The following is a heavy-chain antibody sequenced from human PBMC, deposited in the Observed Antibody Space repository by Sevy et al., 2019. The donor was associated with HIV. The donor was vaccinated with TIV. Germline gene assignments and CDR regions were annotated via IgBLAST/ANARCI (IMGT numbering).Heavy chain of an antibody. CDR2: IIPILGTV. V-gene: IGHV1-69*13. CDR1: GGTFSTYG. J-gene: IGHJ4*02. Sequence: ASVKVSCKASGGTFSTYGISWVRQAPGQGPEWMGGIIPILGTVNYAQKFQGRVTITADESTKTAYMELSSLRSEDTAVYYCARGGGKGWYYFDYWGQETLVTVS. CDR3: ARGGGKGWYYFDY. D-gene: IGHD6-19*01.